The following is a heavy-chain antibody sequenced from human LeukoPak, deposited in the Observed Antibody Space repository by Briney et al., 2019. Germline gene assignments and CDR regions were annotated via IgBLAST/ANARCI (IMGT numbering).Heavy chain of an antibody. V-gene: IGHV3-23*01. Sequence: GGSLRLSCAASGFTFSSYAMSWVRQAPGKGQEWVSAISGSGGSTYYADSVKGRFTISRDNSKNTLYLQMNSLRAEDTAVYYCAKDTSGLGGYSSAYWGQGTLVTVSS. D-gene: IGHD3-22*01. CDR3: AKDTSGLGGYSSAY. CDR2: ISGSGGST. CDR1: GFTFSSYA. J-gene: IGHJ4*02.